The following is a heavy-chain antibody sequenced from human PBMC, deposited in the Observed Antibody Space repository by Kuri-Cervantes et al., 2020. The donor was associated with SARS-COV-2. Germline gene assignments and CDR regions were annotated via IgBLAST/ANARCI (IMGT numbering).Heavy chain of an antibody. CDR1: GGSISSSSYY. J-gene: IGHJ4*02. CDR2: INHSGST. Sequence: GSLRLSCTVSGGSISSSSYYWGWIRQPPGKGLEWIGEINHSGSTNYNPSLKSRVTISVDTSKNQFSLKLSSVTAADTAVYYCARRRGYSGYVDRPSYFDYWGQGTLVTVSS. CDR3: ARRRGYSGYVDRPSYFDY. D-gene: IGHD5-12*01. V-gene: IGHV4-39*07.